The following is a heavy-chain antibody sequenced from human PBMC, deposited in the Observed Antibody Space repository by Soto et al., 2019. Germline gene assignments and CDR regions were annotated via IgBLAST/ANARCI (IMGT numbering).Heavy chain of an antibody. V-gene: IGHV3-30*18. CDR1: GFTFSSYG. D-gene: IGHD3-22*01. Sequence: QVQLVESGGGVVQPGRSLRLSCAASGFTFSSYGMHWVRQAPGKGLEWVAVISYDGSNKYYADSVKGRFTISRDNSKNTLYLQMNSLRAEDTAVYYCAKDGQYYYDSRGPRGMDVWGQGTTVTVSS. CDR2: ISYDGSNK. CDR3: AKDGQYYYDSRGPRGMDV. J-gene: IGHJ6*02.